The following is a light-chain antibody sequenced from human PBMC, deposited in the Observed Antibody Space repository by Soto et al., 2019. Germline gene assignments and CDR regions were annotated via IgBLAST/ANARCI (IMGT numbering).Light chain of an antibody. CDR1: SSDVGGYNY. J-gene: IGLJ2*01. V-gene: IGLV2-14*01. CDR3: SSYTSSITPVV. CDR2: DVS. Sequence: QSALTQPASVSGSPGQSITISCTGTSSDVGGYNYVSWYQQHPGKAPKLMIYDVSNRPSGVSNRFSGSKSGNTASLTISGLQAEDEADYDCSSYTSSITPVVFGGGTKVTVL.